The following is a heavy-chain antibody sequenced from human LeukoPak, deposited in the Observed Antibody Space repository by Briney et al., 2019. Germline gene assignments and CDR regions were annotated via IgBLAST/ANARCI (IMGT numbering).Heavy chain of an antibody. CDR2: IYHSGST. D-gene: IGHD6-13*01. V-gene: IGHV4-34*01. CDR1: GGSFSGYY. J-gene: IGHJ4*02. CDR3: ARGPGYSSSWYPDYFDY. Sequence: SETLCVTCAVHGGSFSGYYWSWIRQPPRKGLEWSGEIYHSGSTNYNPSLKSRVTISVDTSKNQFSLKLSSVTAADTAVYYCARGPGYSSSWYPDYFDYWGQGTLVTVSS.